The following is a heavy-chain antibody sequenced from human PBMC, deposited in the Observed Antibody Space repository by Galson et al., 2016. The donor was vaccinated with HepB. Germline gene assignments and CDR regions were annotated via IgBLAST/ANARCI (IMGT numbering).Heavy chain of an antibody. CDR3: ARNIVGAHRY. CDR1: GGSFSGYF. CDR2: TDHTGSA. J-gene: IGHJ4*02. Sequence: LSLTCVVSGGSFSGYFWAWIRQSPEKGLEWIGETDHTGSANYNPFFESRVTMSVDPSERRFSLQMSSVTAADTAVYYCARNIVGAHRYWGQGIRVAVSS. V-gene: IGHV4-34*01. D-gene: IGHD1-26*01.